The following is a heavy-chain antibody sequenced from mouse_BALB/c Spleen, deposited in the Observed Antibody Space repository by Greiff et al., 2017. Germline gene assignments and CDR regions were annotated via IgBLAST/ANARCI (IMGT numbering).Heavy chain of an antibody. V-gene: IGHV5-9-4*01. D-gene: IGHD1-2*01. J-gene: IGHJ4*01. Sequence: EVNLVESGGDLVKPGGSLKLSCAASGFTFSSYAMSWVRQSPEKRLEWVAEISSGGSYTYYPDTVTGRFTISRDNAKNTLYLEMSSLRSEDTAMYYCSRVTTATFAMDYWGQGTSVTVSS. CDR3: SRVTTATFAMDY. CDR1: GFTFSSYA. CDR2: ISSGGSYT.